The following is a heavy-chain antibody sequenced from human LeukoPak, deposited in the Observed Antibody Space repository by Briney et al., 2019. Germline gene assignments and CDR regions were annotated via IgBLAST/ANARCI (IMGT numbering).Heavy chain of an antibody. D-gene: IGHD6-13*01. Sequence: PSETLSLTCTVSGGSVSSSSYYWGWIRQPPGKGLEWIGYIYYSGSTNYNPSLRSRVTISVDTSKNQFSLKLSSVTAADTAVYYCARHFGGSSSWYRGYFDYWGQGTLVTVSS. J-gene: IGHJ4*02. CDR1: GGSVSSSSYY. V-gene: IGHV4-61*05. CDR2: IYYSGST. CDR3: ARHFGGSSSWYRGYFDY.